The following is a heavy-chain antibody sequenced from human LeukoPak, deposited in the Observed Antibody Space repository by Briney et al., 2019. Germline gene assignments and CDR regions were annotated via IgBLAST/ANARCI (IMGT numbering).Heavy chain of an antibody. D-gene: IGHD1-26*01. CDR1: GGSISSSSYY. J-gene: IGHJ4*02. CDR2: IYYSGST. Sequence: SETLSLTCTVSGGSISSSSYYWGWIRQPPGKGLEWIGSIYYSGSTYYNPSLKSRVTISVDTSKNQFSLDLTSVTAADTAIYYCSRESGAFRPFGYWGQGTLVIVPP. CDR3: SRESGAFRPFGY. V-gene: IGHV4-39*07.